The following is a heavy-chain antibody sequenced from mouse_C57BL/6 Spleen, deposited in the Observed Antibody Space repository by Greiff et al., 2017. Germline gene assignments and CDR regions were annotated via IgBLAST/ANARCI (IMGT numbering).Heavy chain of an antibody. CDR3: AKGLCVGYPGFAY. CDR1: GFNIKNNY. Sequence: VQLQQSVAELVRPGASVKLSCTASGFNIKNNYMHWVKQRPEQGLEWIGRIDPANGNTKYAPKFQGKATMTADTSSTNAYLQLSSLTSEDTAVYYCAKGLCVGYPGFAYWGQGTLVTVSA. V-gene: IGHV14-3*01. J-gene: IGHJ3*01. CDR2: IDPANGNT. D-gene: IGHD2-2*01.